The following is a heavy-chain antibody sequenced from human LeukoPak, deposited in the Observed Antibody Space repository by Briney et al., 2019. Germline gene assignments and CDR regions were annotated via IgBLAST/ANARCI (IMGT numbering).Heavy chain of an antibody. CDR2: IGTSGDT. V-gene: IGHV3-13*04. CDR3: SGVGSSGWPNYFDS. J-gene: IGHJ4*02. Sequence: GSLRLSCAASGFTFSSYDMHWVRQATGKGLEWVSVIGTSGDTYYAGSVKGRFTISRENAKNSLYLQMNSLTAGDTAVYFCSGVGSSGWPNYFDSWGQGTLVTASS. CDR1: GFTFSSYD. D-gene: IGHD6-19*01.